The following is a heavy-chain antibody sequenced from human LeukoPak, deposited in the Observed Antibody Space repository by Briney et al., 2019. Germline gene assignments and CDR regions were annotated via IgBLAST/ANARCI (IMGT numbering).Heavy chain of an antibody. CDR3: ARKGYYYDSSGYFDY. J-gene: IGHJ4*02. CDR2: IWYDGSNK. CDR1: GFTFSSYG. D-gene: IGHD3-22*01. Sequence: GRSLRLSCAASGFTFSSYGMHWVRQAPGKGLEWVAVIWYDGSNKYYADSVKGRFTISRDNSKNTLYLQMNSPRAEDTAVYYCARKGYYYDSSGYFDYWGQGTLVTVSS. V-gene: IGHV3-33*01.